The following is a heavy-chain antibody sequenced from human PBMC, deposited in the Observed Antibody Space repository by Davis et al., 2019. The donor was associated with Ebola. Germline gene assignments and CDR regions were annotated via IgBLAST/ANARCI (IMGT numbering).Heavy chain of an antibody. CDR1: GFTFTSYP. V-gene: IGHV3-23*01. CDR3: AKDSVVVAPSTH. CDR2: ISGSGGST. D-gene: IGHD2-15*01. J-gene: IGHJ4*02. Sequence: GGSLRLSFLAPGFTFTSYPMSWVRQAPGKGLDWVSAISGSGGSTYYADSLKGRFTFSRDNSKNTLYLQMNSLRAEDTAVYYCAKDSVVVAPSTHWGQGTLVTVSS.